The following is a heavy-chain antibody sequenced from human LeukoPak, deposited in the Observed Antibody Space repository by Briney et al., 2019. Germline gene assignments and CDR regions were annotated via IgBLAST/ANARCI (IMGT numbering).Heavy chain of an antibody. CDR3: AKGRPHAPDSSGYYSGY. CDR1: GFTFSSYA. D-gene: IGHD3-22*01. CDR2: ISGSGGST. V-gene: IGHV3-23*01. J-gene: IGHJ4*02. Sequence: GGSLRLSCAASGFTFSSYAMSWVRQAPGKGLEWVSAISGSGGSTYYADSVKGRFTISRDNSKNTLYLQMNSLRAEDTAVYYCAKGRPHAPDSSGYYSGYWGQGTLVTVSS.